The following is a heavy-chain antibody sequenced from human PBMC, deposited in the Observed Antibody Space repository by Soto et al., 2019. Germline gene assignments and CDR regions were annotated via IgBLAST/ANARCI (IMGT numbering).Heavy chain of an antibody. V-gene: IGHV1-46*03. Sequence: QVQLVQSGAEVKKPGASVKVSCKASGYTFTSYYMHWVRQAPGQGLEGMGIINPSGGSTSYAQKFQGIVTMTRDTSTSTVYMELSSLRSEDTAVYYCARADGDPPGHFDYWGQGTLVTVSS. CDR1: GYTFTSYY. J-gene: IGHJ4*02. CDR2: INPSGGST. CDR3: ARADGDPPGHFDY. D-gene: IGHD4-17*01.